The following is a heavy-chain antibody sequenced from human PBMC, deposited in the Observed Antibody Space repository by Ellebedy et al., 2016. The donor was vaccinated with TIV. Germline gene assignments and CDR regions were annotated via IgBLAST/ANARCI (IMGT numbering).Heavy chain of an antibody. CDR2: ISWDGGST. V-gene: IGHV3-43*01. CDR3: AKATSDPMVQGVFITSYYFDY. D-gene: IGHD3-10*01. Sequence: PGGSLRLSCAASGFTFDDYTMHWVRQAQGKGLEWVSLISWDGGSTYYADSVKGRFTISRENSKNSLYLQMNSLRTEDTALYYCAKATSDPMVQGVFITSYYFDYWGQGTLVTVSS. CDR1: GFTFDDYT. J-gene: IGHJ4*02.